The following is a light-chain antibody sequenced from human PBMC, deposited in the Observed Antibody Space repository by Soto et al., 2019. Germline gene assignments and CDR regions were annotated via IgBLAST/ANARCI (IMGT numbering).Light chain of an antibody. V-gene: IGKV3-11*01. CDR2: DAS. CDR1: QSVSSY. Sequence: EIVLTQSPATLSLSPGERATLSCRASQSVSSYLAWYQQKPGQAPRLLIYDASNRATGILARFSGSGSGPDSTLTISSLEPENFAGYYCQQRSNWPPSLTFGGGTKVEIK. J-gene: IGKJ4*01. CDR3: QQRSNWPPSLT.